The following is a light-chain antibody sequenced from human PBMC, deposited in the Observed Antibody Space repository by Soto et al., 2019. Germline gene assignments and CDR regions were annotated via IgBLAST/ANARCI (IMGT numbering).Light chain of an antibody. Sequence: EIVLTQSPATLSLSPGERATLSCRASQSVSNFLAWFQQKPGQAPRLLIYDASTRATGIPARFSGSGSGTDFTLTISSLEPADFAVYYCQQRSNWPITFGQGTRLEIK. CDR2: DAS. J-gene: IGKJ5*01. V-gene: IGKV3-11*01. CDR1: QSVSNF. CDR3: QQRSNWPIT.